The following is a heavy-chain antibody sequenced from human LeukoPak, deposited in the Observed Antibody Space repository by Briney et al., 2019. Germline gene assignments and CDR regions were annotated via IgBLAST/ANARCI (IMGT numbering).Heavy chain of an antibody. CDR1: GGSISSGGYY. CDR2: IYYSGST. CDR3: ARFPHFAMVRGGVKYYFDY. J-gene: IGHJ4*02. D-gene: IGHD3-10*01. Sequence: SETLSLTCTVSGGSISSGGYYWSWIRQHPGKGLEWIGYIYYSGSTYYNPSLKSRVTISVDTSKNQFSLKLSSVTAADAAVYYCARFPHFAMVRGGVKYYFDYWGQGTLVTVSS. V-gene: IGHV4-31*03.